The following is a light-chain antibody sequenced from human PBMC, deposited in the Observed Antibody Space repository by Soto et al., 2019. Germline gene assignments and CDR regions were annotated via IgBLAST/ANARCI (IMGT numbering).Light chain of an antibody. CDR1: QSVSSS. Sequence: EVVLTQSPATLSVSPGERATLSCRASQSVSSSLAWYQHKPGQAPRLLIHGASTRATGVPDRFSGSGSGTEFPLIISGLQSEDCAVYYCQQYSDWPPLTFGGGTKVEIK. CDR2: GAS. CDR3: QQYSDWPPLT. V-gene: IGKV3-15*01. J-gene: IGKJ4*01.